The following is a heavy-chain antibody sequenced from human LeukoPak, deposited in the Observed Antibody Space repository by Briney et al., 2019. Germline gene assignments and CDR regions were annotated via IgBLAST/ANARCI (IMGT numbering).Heavy chain of an antibody. CDR2: IYYSGNI. D-gene: IGHD4-23*01. J-gene: IGHJ3*02. CDR1: GGSITNFY. V-gene: IGHV4-59*01. CDR3: ARDRRDIGDFGVNSGSFDI. Sequence: WETLSLTCTVSGGSITNFYWSWIRQSPGKGLEWIGFIYYSGNIKYNPSLKSRVTISLDTSKNRFALKLTSVTAADTAVYYCARDRRDIGDFGVNSGSFDIWGQGTMVNVCS.